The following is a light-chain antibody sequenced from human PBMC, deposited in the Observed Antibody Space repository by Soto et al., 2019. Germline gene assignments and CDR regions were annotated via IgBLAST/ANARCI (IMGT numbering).Light chain of an antibody. V-gene: IGKV3-20*01. CDR3: QQYGSSLWT. J-gene: IGKJ1*01. Sequence: EIVLTQSPGTLSLSPGERATLSCRASQSVSSSYLAWYQQKPGQAPRLLIYGASSRATSIPDRFSGSGSGTDFTLTISRLEPEDFAVYYCQQYGSSLWTFGQGTKVEIK. CDR1: QSVSSSY. CDR2: GAS.